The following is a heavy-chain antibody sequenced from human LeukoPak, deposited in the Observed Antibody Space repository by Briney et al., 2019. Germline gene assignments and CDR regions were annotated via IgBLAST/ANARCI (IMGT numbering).Heavy chain of an antibody. CDR1: GFTVSSNY. Sequence: GGSLRLSCAASGFTVSSNYMSWVRQAPGKGLEWVSGISWNSGSIGYADSVKGRFTISRDNAKNSLYLQMNSLRAEDTALYYCAKDISSGYDSSGYFFDYWGQGTLVTVSS. CDR3: AKDISSGYDSSGYFFDY. J-gene: IGHJ4*02. CDR2: ISWNSGSI. D-gene: IGHD3-22*01. V-gene: IGHV3-9*01.